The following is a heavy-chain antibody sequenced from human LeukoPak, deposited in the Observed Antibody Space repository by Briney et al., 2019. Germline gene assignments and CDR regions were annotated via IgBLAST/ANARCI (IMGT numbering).Heavy chain of an antibody. D-gene: IGHD2-15*01. CDR3: AKDSVEVTRYYYFGMDV. CDR2: IIPIFGTA. Sequence: SVKVSCKASGGTFSSYAISWVRQAPGQGLEWMGGIIPIFGTANYAQKFQGRVTITADESTSTAYMELSSLRSEDTAVYYCAKDSVEVTRYYYFGMDVWGQGTTVTVSS. J-gene: IGHJ6*02. CDR1: GGTFSSYA. V-gene: IGHV1-69*13.